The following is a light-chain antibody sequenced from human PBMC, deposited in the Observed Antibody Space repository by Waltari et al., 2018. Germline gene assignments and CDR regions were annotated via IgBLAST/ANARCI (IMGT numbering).Light chain of an antibody. Sequence: DVQLTQSPSSLSASVGDRAPITCRASQDIDKSLAWYQQRPGKAPRLLLYDASKLQSGVPARFRGSGSGTDYTLTISNLQPEDFAIYYCQQYYTTLLTFGGGTRVEI. CDR1: QDIDKS. J-gene: IGKJ4*01. CDR2: DAS. CDR3: QQYYTTLLT. V-gene: IGKV1-NL1*01.